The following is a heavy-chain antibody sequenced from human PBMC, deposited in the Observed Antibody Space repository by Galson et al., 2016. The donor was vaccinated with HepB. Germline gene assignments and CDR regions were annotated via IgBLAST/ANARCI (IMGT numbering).Heavy chain of an antibody. V-gene: IGHV4-4*07. CDR1: GGSINTDGSNNIYY. CDR2: LYATGST. Sequence: SETLSLTCTVSGGSINTDGSNNIYYWGWIRQSAGKGLEWIGRLYATGSTVYNPSLRSRVTMSIDTAKNQFSLRLTSVTAADTAGYYCARASTALFDYWGQGILVTVSS. CDR3: ARASTALFDY. D-gene: IGHD4-11*01. J-gene: IGHJ4*02.